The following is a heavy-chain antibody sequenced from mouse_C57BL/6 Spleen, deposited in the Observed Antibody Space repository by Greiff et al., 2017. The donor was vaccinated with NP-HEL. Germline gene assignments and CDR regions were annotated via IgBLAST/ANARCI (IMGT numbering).Heavy chain of an antibody. J-gene: IGHJ1*03. V-gene: IGHV8-8*01. Sequence: ESGPGILQPSQTLSLTCSFSGFSLSTFGMGVGWIRQPSGKGLEWLAHIWWDDDKYYNPALKSRLTISKDTSTNQVFLKIANVDTADTATYYCARMRYYGSSHFDVWGTVTTVTVSS. CDR3: ARMRYYGSSHFDV. CDR2: IWWDDDK. D-gene: IGHD1-1*01. CDR1: GFSLSTFGMG.